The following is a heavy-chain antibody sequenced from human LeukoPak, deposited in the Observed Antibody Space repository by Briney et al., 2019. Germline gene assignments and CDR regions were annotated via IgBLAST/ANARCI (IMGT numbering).Heavy chain of an antibody. CDR3: SRHGPTRHCDATSCPNLLDY. Sequence: LPCTLSSRPIHTSRDHGPRIRQAPGKGLQRNGSCYHFQSSRYSPSLKSRVTISADRSKNQLSLKLTSVTAADTAVYYCSRHGPTRHCDATSCPNLLDYWGQGVLVTVSS. CDR1: SRPIHTSRDH. V-gene: IGHV4-39*01. CDR2: CYHFQSS. D-gene: IGHD2-2*01. J-gene: IGHJ4*02.